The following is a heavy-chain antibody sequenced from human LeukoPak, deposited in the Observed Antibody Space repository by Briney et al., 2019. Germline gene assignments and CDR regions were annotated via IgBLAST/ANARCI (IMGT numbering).Heavy chain of an antibody. CDR3: AGPIAAAGLFDY. Sequence: GASVKVSCKASGYTFTSYDINWVRQATGQGLEWIGWMNPNSGKTGYAQKFQGRVTMTRNTSISTAYMELSSLRSEDTAVYYCAGPIAAAGLFDYWGQGTLVTVSS. CDR1: GYTFTSYD. D-gene: IGHD6-13*01. V-gene: IGHV1-8*01. CDR2: MNPNSGKT. J-gene: IGHJ4*02.